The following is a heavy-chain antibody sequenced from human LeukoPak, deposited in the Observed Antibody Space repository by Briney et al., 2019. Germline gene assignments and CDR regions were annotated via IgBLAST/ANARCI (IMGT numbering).Heavy chain of an antibody. D-gene: IGHD6-13*01. V-gene: IGHV3-7*01. J-gene: IGHJ4*02. CDR2: IKQDGSEK. CDR3: ASELSAGTLDY. Sequence: PGGSLRLSCAASGFTFSSYWMGWVRQAPGKGLEWVANIKQDGSEKYYVDSVKGRFTISRDNAKNSLYLQMNSLRAEDTAVYYCASELSAGTLDYWGQGTLVTVSS. CDR1: GFTFSSYW.